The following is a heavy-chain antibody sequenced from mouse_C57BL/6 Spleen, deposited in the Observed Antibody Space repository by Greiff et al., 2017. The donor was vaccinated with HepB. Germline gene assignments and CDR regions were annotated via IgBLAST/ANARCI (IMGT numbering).Heavy chain of an antibody. V-gene: IGHV1-7*01. CDR3: AGYGSNAVDY. D-gene: IGHD1-1*01. CDR1: GYTFTSYW. J-gene: IGHJ4*01. CDR2: INPSSGYT. Sequence: QVHVKQSGAELAKPGASVKLSCKASGYTFTSYWMHWVKQRPGQGLEWIGYINPSSGYTKYNQKFKDKATLTADKSSSTAYMQLSSLTYEDSAVYDCAGYGSNAVDYWGQGTTVTVSS.